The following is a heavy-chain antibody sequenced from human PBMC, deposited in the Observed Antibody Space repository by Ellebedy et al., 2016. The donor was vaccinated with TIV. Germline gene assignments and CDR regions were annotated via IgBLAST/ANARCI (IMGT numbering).Heavy chain of an antibody. CDR3: ARDGSGGSGSFYRYFDH. Sequence: LRLXXTVSGGSISSGGYYWSWIRQHPGKGLEWIGYISYSGSTYYNPSLKSRVTISVDMSKNQFSLNLNSVTAADTAVYYCARDGSGGSGSFYRYFDHWGQGTLVTVSS. J-gene: IGHJ4*02. CDR1: GGSISSGGYY. D-gene: IGHD3-10*01. V-gene: IGHV4-31*03. CDR2: ISYSGST.